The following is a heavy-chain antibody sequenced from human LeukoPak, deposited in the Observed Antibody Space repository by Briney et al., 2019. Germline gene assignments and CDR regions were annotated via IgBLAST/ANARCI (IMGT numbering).Heavy chain of an antibody. CDR1: GFTFSSYA. D-gene: IGHD3-3*01. Sequence: PGASLRLSCAASGFTFSSYAMSWVRQAPGKGLEWVSAISISGGSTYYADSVKGRFTISRDNSKNTLYLQMNSLRAEDTALYYCVRKYYGAFDIWGQGTMVTVSS. CDR3: VRKYYGAFDI. J-gene: IGHJ3*02. V-gene: IGHV3-23*01. CDR2: ISISGGST.